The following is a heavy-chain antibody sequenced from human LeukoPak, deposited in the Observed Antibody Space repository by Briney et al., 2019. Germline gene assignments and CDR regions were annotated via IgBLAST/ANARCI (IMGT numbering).Heavy chain of an antibody. V-gene: IGHV4-39*01. CDR3: ATHYYDSSGEFIRDY. D-gene: IGHD3-22*01. CDR1: GDSISSSSYY. CDR2: IYYSGST. Sequence: SENLSLTCSVSGDSISSSSYYWGWIRQPPGKGLEWIGSIYYSGSTYYKPSLRSRVTISIDTSKNQFSLKLSSVTAADTAVYYCATHYYDSSGEFIRDYWGQGALVTVSS. J-gene: IGHJ4*02.